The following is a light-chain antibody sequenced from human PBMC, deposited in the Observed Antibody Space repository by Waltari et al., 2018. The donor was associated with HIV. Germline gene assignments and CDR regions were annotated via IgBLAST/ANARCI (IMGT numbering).Light chain of an antibody. CDR2: LGS. CDR3: MQALQTPLIT. Sequence: DIVMTQSPLSLPVTPGEPASISCRSSQSLLNSNGFNYLVWYLQKPGQSPRLLIYLGSNRAPGVPDGFSGSGSGTDFTLKVSRVEAEDVGVYYCMQALQTPLITFGQGTRLEIK. J-gene: IGKJ5*01. CDR1: QSLLNSNGFNY. V-gene: IGKV2-28*01.